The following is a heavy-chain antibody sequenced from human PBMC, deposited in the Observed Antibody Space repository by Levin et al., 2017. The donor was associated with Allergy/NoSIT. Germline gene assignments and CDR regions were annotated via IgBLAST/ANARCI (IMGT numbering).Heavy chain of an antibody. D-gene: IGHD1-26*01. V-gene: IGHV3-30*18. Sequence: PGGSLRLSCAASGFSFSTYGTQWVRQAPGKGLEWVALITSDGVNKYYADPVKGRFTISRDNSKNTVYLQMNSLRDEDTAVYYCAKGGDFDYWGLGTVVTVSS. CDR3: AKGGDFDY. J-gene: IGHJ4*02. CDR1: GFSFSTYG. CDR2: ITSDGVNK.